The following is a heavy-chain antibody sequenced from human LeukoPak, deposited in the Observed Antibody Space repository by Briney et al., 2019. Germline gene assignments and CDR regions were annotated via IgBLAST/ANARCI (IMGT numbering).Heavy chain of an antibody. CDR3: ARAKFYYDSSYYYYYYYMDV. Sequence: SQTLSLTCTGSGGSISSGSYYWSWIRQPAGKGLEWIGRIYTSGSTNYNPSLKSRVTISVDTSKNQFSLKLSSVTAADTAVYYCARAKFYYDSSYYYYYYYMDVWGKGTTVTISS. D-gene: IGHD3-22*01. CDR1: GGSISSGSYY. J-gene: IGHJ6*03. CDR2: IYTSGST. V-gene: IGHV4-61*02.